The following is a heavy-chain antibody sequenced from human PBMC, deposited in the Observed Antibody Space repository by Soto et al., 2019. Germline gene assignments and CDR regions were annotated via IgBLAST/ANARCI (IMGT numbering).Heavy chain of an antibody. CDR2: ISWNSGAI. D-gene: IGHD3-9*01. CDR1: GFTFDDYA. J-gene: IGHJ4*02. V-gene: IGHV3-9*01. CDR3: AKAMGPDWLARLDC. Sequence: EVQLVESGGGWVQPDRSLRLSCAVSGFTFDDYAMHWVRQAPGEGLEWVSGISWNSGAIGYADSVKGRFTVLRDNAKSTLYLQMNSLRTEDTALYYCAKAMGPDWLARLDCWGQGTLVTVSS.